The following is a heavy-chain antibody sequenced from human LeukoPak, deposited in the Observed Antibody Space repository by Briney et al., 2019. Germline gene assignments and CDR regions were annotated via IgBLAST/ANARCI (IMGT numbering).Heavy chain of an antibody. CDR2: IKHKYDGGTT. Sequence: GGSLRLSCATSGFSFADYPMNWVRQAPGKGLEWVGLIKHKYDGGTTDYSAPVKGRFTISRDDSKNALFLQMSSLKIEDTAVYYCATVGRQYSRYLDYWGQGTLVTVSS. J-gene: IGHJ4*02. CDR3: ATVGRQYSRYLDY. CDR1: GFSFADYP. D-gene: IGHD6-6*01. V-gene: IGHV3-15*01.